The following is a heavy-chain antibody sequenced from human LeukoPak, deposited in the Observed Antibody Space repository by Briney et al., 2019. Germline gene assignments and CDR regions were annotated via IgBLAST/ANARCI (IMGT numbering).Heavy chain of an antibody. V-gene: IGHV4-4*07. J-gene: IGHJ4*02. CDR2: VSASWKS. CDR1: GGSIGPFF. Sequence: PSETLSLTCTISGGSIGPFFWTWIRQSAGKGLECIGRVSASWKSYYNPSLKSRLTMSLDESKNQFSLRLNSVTAADTAVYYCARGLRVAVAGYYFDSWGQGALCTVPS. CDR3: ARGLRVAVAGYYFDS. D-gene: IGHD6-19*01.